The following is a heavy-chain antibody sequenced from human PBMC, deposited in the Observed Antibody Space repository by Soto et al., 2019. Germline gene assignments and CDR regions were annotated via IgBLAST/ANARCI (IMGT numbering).Heavy chain of an antibody. CDR2: IYHSGST. V-gene: IGHV4-4*02. CDR1: GGSISSSNW. J-gene: IGHJ6*02. CDR3: ARAAMVLDYYYGMDV. Sequence: SETLSLTCAVSGGSISSSNWWSWVRQPPGKGLEWIGEIYHSGSTNYNPSLKSRVTISVDKSKNQFSLKLSSVTAADTAVYYCARAAMVLDYYYGMDVWGQGTTVTVSS. D-gene: IGHD5-18*01.